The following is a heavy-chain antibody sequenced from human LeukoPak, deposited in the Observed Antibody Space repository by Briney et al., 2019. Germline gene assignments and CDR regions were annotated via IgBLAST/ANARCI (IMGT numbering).Heavy chain of an antibody. D-gene: IGHD3-9*01. Sequence: PSETLSLTCTVSGGSISSYYWSWIRQPPGKGLEWIGYIYYSGSTNYNPSLKSRVTISVDTSKNQFSLKLSSVTAADTAVYYCARFYYDILTGSPFGNDYWGQGTLVTVSS. CDR1: GGSISSYY. V-gene: IGHV4-59*12. CDR2: IYYSGST. CDR3: ARFYYDILTGSPFGNDY. J-gene: IGHJ4*02.